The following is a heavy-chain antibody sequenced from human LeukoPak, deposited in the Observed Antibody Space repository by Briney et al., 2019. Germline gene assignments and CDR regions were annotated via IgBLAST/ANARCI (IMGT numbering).Heavy chain of an antibody. Sequence: KPGGSLRLPCTASGFTFSSFSMNWVRQAPGKGLEWVSSISSSSSYIYYADSVKGRFTISRDNAKNSLYLQMNSLRADDTAVYYCARVSDISVAAYFDYWGQGTLVTVSS. CDR1: GFTFSSFS. CDR3: ARVSDISVAAYFDY. CDR2: ISSSSSYI. V-gene: IGHV3-21*01. D-gene: IGHD6-19*01. J-gene: IGHJ4*02.